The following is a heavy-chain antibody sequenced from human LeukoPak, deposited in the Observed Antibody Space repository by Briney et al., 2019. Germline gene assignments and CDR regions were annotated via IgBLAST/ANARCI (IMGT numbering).Heavy chain of an antibody. J-gene: IGHJ4*02. Sequence: SETLSLTCAVYGGSFSGYYWSWIRQPPGKGLEWIGEISHSGSTNYNPSLKSRFTISVDTSKNQFSLKLSSVTAADTAVYYCARGGSRIVVVVAARKPHYFDYWGQGTLVTVSS. CDR3: ARGGSRIVVVVAARKPHYFDY. D-gene: IGHD2-15*01. CDR1: GGSFSGYY. CDR2: ISHSGST. V-gene: IGHV4-34*01.